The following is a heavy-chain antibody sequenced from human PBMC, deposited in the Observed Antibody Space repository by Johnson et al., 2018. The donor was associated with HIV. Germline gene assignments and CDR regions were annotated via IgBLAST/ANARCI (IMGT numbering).Heavy chain of an antibody. J-gene: IGHJ3*01. Sequence: VQLVESGGGLVQPGRSLRLSCAASGFTFDDYAMHWVRQAPGKGLEWVSGISWNSGSIGYADSVKGRFTISRDNAKNSLYLQMNSLRAEDTALYYCTTGCSGGSACLWGQGTMVTVSS. CDR1: GFTFDDYA. V-gene: IGHV3-9*01. CDR2: ISWNSGSI. D-gene: IGHD2-15*01. CDR3: TTGCSGGSACL.